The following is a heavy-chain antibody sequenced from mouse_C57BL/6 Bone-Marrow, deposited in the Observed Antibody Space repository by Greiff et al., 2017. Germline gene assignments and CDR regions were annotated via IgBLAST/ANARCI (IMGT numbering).Heavy chain of an antibody. D-gene: IGHD2-4*01. Sequence: VKLKQPGAELVRPGTSVKLSCKASGYTFTSYWMHWVKQRPGQGLEWIGVIDPSASYTNYNQKFKGKATLTVDTSSSTAYMQLSSLTSEDSAVYYCARRRHYDEEFAYWGQGTLVTVSA. CDR1: GYTFTSYW. CDR2: IDPSASYT. V-gene: IGHV1-59*01. CDR3: ARRRHYDEEFAY. J-gene: IGHJ3*01.